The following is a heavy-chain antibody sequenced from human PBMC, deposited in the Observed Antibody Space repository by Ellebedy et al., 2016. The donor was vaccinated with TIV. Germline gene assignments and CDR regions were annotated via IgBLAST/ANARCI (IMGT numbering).Heavy chain of an antibody. J-gene: IGHJ2*01. CDR3: AKGAEYFDL. CDR2: ISHTGSST. Sequence: GESLKISCAASGFTFSDYAMSWVRQAPGKGLEWVSTISHTGSSTYYADSVKGRFTISRDNSKNTLYLQMNSLRAEDTAVYYCAKGAEYFDLWGRGTLVTVSS. CDR1: GFTFSDYA. V-gene: IGHV3-23*01. D-gene: IGHD1-14*01.